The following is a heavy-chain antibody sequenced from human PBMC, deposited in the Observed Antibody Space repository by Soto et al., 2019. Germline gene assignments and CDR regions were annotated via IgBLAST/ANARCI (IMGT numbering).Heavy chain of an antibody. V-gene: IGHV1-18*01. Sequence: QVQLVQSGGEVKRPGASVKVSCKTPGYTFSTYGITWVRQAPGQPLEWLGWISLYSDGTNYAQKFQGRVSMTTDTSTTTAYMELRSLRSDDTAVYYCARVVPGAEAWFGPWGQGTLVTVSS. J-gene: IGHJ5*02. CDR3: ARVVPGAEAWFGP. D-gene: IGHD2-2*01. CDR2: ISLYSDGT. CDR1: GYTFSTYG.